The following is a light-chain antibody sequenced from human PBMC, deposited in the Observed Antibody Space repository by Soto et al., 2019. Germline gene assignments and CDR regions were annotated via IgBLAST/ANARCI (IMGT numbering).Light chain of an antibody. CDR2: GNT. Sequence: QSGVAQPPSVSGAPGHRVTISCSGSSSNIGAGYDVHWYQQRPGTAPKLLIFGNTNRPSGVPDRFSGSKSGTSASLAITGLQAEDEGDYYCQSYDSTLSARYVLGTGTKV. J-gene: IGLJ1*01. CDR3: QSYDSTLSARYV. V-gene: IGLV1-40*01. CDR1: SSNIGAGYD.